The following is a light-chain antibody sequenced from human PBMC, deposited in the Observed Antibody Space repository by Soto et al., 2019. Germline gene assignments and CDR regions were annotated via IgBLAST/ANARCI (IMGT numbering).Light chain of an antibody. V-gene: IGKV3-11*01. CDR1: QTVGSR. J-gene: IGKJ1*01. Sequence: PGERATLSCRASQTVGSRLAWYQHKPGQAPRLLIYDSSTRATGIPARFSGSGSGTDFTLTISSLEPEDFALYYCHQRQSWPRTFGQGTKVDI. CDR2: DSS. CDR3: HQRQSWPRT.